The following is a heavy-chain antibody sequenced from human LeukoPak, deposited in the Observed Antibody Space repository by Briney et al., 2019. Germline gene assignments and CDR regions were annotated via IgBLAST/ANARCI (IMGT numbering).Heavy chain of an antibody. CDR2: IIPIFGTA. V-gene: IGHV1-69*05. CDR1: GGTFSSYA. J-gene: IGHJ4*02. CDR3: ASYGEGIYFDY. D-gene: IGHD4-17*01. Sequence: SVKVSCKASGGTFSSYAISWVRQAPGQGLEWMGRIIPIFGTANYAQKFQGRVTITTDESTSTAYMELSSLRSEDTAVYYCASYGEGIYFDYWGQRTLVTVSS.